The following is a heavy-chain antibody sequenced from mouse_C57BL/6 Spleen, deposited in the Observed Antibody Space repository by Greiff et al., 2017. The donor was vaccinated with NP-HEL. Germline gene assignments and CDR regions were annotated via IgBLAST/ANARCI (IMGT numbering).Heavy chain of an antibody. D-gene: IGHD1-1*01. CDR3: TGGSSYGDY. J-gene: IGHJ2*01. CDR2: LRLKSDNYAT. CDR1: GFTFSNYW. Sequence: EVMLVESGGGLVQPGGSMKLSCVASGFTFSNYWMNWVRQSPEKGLEWVAQLRLKSDNYATHYAEPVKGRFTISSDDSKSSVYLQMNNLRAEDTGIYYCTGGSSYGDYWGQGTTLTVSS. V-gene: IGHV6-3*01.